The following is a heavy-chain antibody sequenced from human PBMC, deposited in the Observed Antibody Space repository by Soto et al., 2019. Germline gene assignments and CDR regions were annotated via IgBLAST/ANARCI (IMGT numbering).Heavy chain of an antibody. D-gene: IGHD2-21*02. Sequence: SETLSLTCTVSGGSISGYYWSWIRQPPGKGLEWIGYMYNTGSTVYNPSFKSRVTISVDTSENQFSLKPNSVTAADTAVYYCARDLWGYCGTDCYPLDVWGKGTTVTVSS. V-gene: IGHV4-59*01. CDR3: ARDLWGYCGTDCYPLDV. CDR2: MYNTGST. CDR1: GGSISGYY. J-gene: IGHJ6*04.